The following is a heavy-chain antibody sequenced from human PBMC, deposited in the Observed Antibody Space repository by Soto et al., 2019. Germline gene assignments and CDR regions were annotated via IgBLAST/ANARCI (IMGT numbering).Heavy chain of an antibody. Sequence: GGSLRLSCAASGFTFSSYAMSWVRQAPGKGLEWVSAISGSGGSTYYADSVKGRFTISRDNSKNTLYLQMNSLRAEDTAVYYCAKDSPLQETGTTGGYFDYWGQGTLVTVSS. J-gene: IGHJ4*02. CDR1: GFTFSSYA. D-gene: IGHD1-1*01. V-gene: IGHV3-23*01. CDR3: AKDSPLQETGTTGGYFDY. CDR2: ISGSGGST.